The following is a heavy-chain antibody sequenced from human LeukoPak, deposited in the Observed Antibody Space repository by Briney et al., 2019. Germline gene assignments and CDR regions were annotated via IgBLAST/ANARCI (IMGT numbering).Heavy chain of an antibody. Sequence: GGSLRLSCAASGFTVSSNYMSWVRQAPGEGLEWVSHISSRGSTIYYADSVKGRFTISRDNAKNSLYLQMNSLRAEDTAVYYCARVGWVLRYAFDIWGQGTMVTVSS. CDR1: GFTVSSNY. CDR3: ARVGWVLRYAFDI. J-gene: IGHJ3*02. CDR2: ISSRGSTI. D-gene: IGHD3-16*01. V-gene: IGHV3-11*04.